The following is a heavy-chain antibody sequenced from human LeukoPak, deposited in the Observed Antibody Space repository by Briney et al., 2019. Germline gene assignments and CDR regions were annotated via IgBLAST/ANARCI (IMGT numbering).Heavy chain of an antibody. J-gene: IGHJ4*02. Sequence: PGGSLRLSCVASDFTFDFYWMTWVRQAPGRGLEWLANILPDGSQKYYVDSVKGRLTISRDNPKNSLYLQINNLRAEDTAVYYCGRLAHNAWYAIDFWGQGTLVTVSS. D-gene: IGHD2-2*01. CDR3: GRLAHNAWYAIDF. CDR2: ILPDGSQK. V-gene: IGHV3-7*01. CDR1: DFTFDFYW.